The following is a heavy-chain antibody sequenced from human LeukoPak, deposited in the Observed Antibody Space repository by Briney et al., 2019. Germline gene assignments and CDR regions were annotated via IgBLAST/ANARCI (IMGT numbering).Heavy chain of an antibody. CDR3: ARRQGCSSTSCPPDY. J-gene: IGHJ4*02. V-gene: IGHV5-51*01. CDR2: IYPGDSDT. CDR1: GFTFSSYW. Sequence: GGSLRLSCAASGFTFSSYWMSWVRQAPGKGLEWMGIIYPGDSDTRYSPSFQGQVTMSADKSINTAYLQWSSLKASDTAMYYCARRQGCSSTSCPPDYWGQGTLVTVSS. D-gene: IGHD2-2*01.